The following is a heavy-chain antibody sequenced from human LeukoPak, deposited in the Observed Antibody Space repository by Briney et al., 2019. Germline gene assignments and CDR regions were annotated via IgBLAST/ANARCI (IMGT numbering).Heavy chain of an antibody. J-gene: IGHJ6*03. CDR2: ISSNGDST. CDR1: GFTFSFYA. D-gene: IGHD2-15*01. Sequence: QPGGSLRLSCAASGFTFSFYAIHWVRQAPGKGPEYVSGISSNGDSTYYANSVKGRFTISRDNSKNTLYLQMNSLRAEDTAVYYCASAGCSGGTCYSGGTPGYMDVWGKGTTVTVSS. V-gene: IGHV3-64*01. CDR3: ASAGCSGGTCYSGGTPGYMDV.